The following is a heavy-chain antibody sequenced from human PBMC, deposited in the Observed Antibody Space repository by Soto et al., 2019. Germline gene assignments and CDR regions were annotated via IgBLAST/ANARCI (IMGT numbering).Heavy chain of an antibody. CDR1: GGSISSYY. Sequence: SETLSLTCTVSGGSISSYYWSWIRQPPGKGLEWIGYIYYSGSTDYNPSLKSRVTISVDTSKNQFSLKLSSVAAADTAVYYCARAYYGSGSYLGNWFDPWGQGTLVTVSS. CDR2: IYYSGST. CDR3: ARAYYGSGSYLGNWFDP. J-gene: IGHJ5*02. V-gene: IGHV4-59*12. D-gene: IGHD3-10*01.